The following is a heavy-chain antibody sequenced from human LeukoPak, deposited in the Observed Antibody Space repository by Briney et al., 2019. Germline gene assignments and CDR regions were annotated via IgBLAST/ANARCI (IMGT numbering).Heavy chain of an antibody. CDR1: GFTFSSYS. CDR2: ISSSSSYI. V-gene: IGHV3-21*01. D-gene: IGHD1-26*01. J-gene: IGHJ4*02. Sequence: GGSLRLSCAASGFTFSSYSMNWVRQAPGKGLEWVSSISSSSSYIYYADSVKGRFTISRDNAKNSLYLQMNSLRAEDTAMYYCARDRARGELRARDFDYWGQGTLVTVSS. CDR3: ARDRARGELRARDFDY.